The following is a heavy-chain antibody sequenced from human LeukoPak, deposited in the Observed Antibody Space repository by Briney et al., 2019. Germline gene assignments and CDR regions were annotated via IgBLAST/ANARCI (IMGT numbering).Heavy chain of an antibody. J-gene: IGHJ5*02. CDR3: ARGRRP. CDR1: GFTFSSYG. Sequence: GGSLRLSCAASGFTFSSYGMHWVRQAPGKGLEWVAYIQYDGSNQQYADSVKGRFSISRDNAKNSLYLQMNSLRAEDTAVYYCARGRRPWGQGTLVTVSS. CDR2: IQYDGSNQ. D-gene: IGHD6-6*01. V-gene: IGHV3-30*02.